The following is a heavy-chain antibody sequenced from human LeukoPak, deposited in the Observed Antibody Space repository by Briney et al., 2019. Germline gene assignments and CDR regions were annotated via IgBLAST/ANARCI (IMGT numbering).Heavy chain of an antibody. CDR2: IYTSGST. D-gene: IGHD4-23*01. J-gene: IGHJ4*02. V-gene: IGHV4-61*02. CDR1: GGSISSGSYY. Sequence: PSQTLSLTCTVSGGSISSGSYYWSWIRQPAGKGLEWIGRIYTSGSTNYNPSLKSRVTISVDKSKNQFSLKLSSVTAADTAVYYCARRDYGGFNYFDYWGQGTLVTVSS. CDR3: ARRDYGGFNYFDY.